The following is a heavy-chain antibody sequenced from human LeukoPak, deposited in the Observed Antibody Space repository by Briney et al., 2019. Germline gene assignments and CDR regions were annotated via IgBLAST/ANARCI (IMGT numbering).Heavy chain of an antibody. Sequence: PSETLSLTCTVSGGSISSYYWSWVRQAPGKGLEWVSSITDSGDGTYYADSVKGRFTISRDDSRNTLYLQMNSLRAEDTAVYYCARGFDTAFDYWGQGTLVTVSS. CDR3: ARGFDTAFDY. D-gene: IGHD5-18*01. J-gene: IGHJ4*02. CDR2: ITDSGDGT. CDR1: GGSISSYY. V-gene: IGHV3-23*01.